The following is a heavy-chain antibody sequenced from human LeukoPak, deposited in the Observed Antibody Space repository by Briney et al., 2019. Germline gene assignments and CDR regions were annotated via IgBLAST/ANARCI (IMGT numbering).Heavy chain of an antibody. J-gene: IGHJ4*02. CDR1: GGSVSIGRYQ. V-gene: IGHV4-61*01. D-gene: IGHD6-6*01. CDR3: ARRKADRPRNYYIDY. Sequence: SETLSPTCTVSGGSVSIGRYQWSWVRQPPGPGLEWIGDIQYNGPPAYNPSLQNRVIILRDESRNQFSLRLSSVTAADTAVYFCARRKADRPRNYYIDYWGQGILVTVSS. CDR2: IQYNGPP.